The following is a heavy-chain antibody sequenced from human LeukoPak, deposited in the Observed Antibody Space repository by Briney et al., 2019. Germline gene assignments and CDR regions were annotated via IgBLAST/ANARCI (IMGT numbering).Heavy chain of an antibody. CDR2: ISYDGSNK. D-gene: IGHD6-19*01. Sequence: PGGSLRLSCAASGFTFSSYGMHWVRQAPGKGLEWVAVISYDGSNKYYADSVKGRFTISRDNSENTLYLQMNSLRAEDTAVYYCAKIVDQWLVDYWGQGTLVTVSS. CDR1: GFTFSSYG. J-gene: IGHJ4*02. V-gene: IGHV3-30*18. CDR3: AKIVDQWLVDY.